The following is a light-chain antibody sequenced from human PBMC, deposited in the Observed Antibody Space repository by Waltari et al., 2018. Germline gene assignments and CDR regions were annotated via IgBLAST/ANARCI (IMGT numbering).Light chain of an antibody. CDR2: HDT. CDR1: KLGDKY. CDR3: QAWDSSTVI. J-gene: IGLJ2*01. V-gene: IGLV3-1*01. Sequence: SYELTQPPSVSVSPGQTASITCSGDKLGDKYVCWYQQRPGQPHFQLIYHDTKRPSGIPERCSGSNSGNTATLTISGTQAMDEADYYCQAWDSSTVIFGGGTKLTVL.